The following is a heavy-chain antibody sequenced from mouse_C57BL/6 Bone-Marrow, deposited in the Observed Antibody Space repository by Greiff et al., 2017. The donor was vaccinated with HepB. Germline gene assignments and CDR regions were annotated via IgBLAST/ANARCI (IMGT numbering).Heavy chain of an antibody. Sequence: EVQLQQSGAELVRPGASVKLSCTASGFNIKDYYMHWVKQRPEQGLEWIGRIDPEDGDTEYAPKFQGKATMTAVTSSNTAYLQLSSLTSEDTAVKYCSTRVYGSSRGYFDVWGTGTTVTVSS. D-gene: IGHD1-1*01. CDR1: GFNIKDYY. CDR3: STRVYGSSRGYFDV. J-gene: IGHJ1*03. V-gene: IGHV14-1*01. CDR2: IDPEDGDT.